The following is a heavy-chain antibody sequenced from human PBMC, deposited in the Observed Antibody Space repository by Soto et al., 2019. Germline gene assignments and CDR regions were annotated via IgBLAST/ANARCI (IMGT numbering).Heavy chain of an antibody. V-gene: IGHV3-33*01. CDR2: IWYDGSNK. Sequence: QVQLVESGGGVVQPGRSLRLSCAASGFTFSSYGMHWVRQAPGKGLEWVAVIWYDGSNKYYADSVKGRFTISRDNSKNTLYLQMNSLRAEDTAVYYCARAPSSSSGWDCYYYGMDVWGQGTTVTVSS. CDR1: GFTFSSYG. CDR3: ARAPSSSSGWDCYYYGMDV. J-gene: IGHJ6*02. D-gene: IGHD6-19*01.